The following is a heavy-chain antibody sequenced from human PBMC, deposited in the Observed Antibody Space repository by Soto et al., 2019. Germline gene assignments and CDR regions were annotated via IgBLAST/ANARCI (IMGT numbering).Heavy chain of an antibody. CDR3: ARGVTTVTTGYWYFDL. J-gene: IGHJ2*01. CDR1: GFTVSSND. Sequence: VQLVETGGGLIQPGGSLRLSCAASGFTVSSNDMSWVRQAPGKGLEWVSVIYSGGSTYYADSVKGRFTISRDNSKNTLYLQMNSLRVEDTAVYYCARGVTTVTTGYWYFDLWGRGTLVTVSS. CDR2: IYSGGST. V-gene: IGHV3-53*02. D-gene: IGHD4-4*01.